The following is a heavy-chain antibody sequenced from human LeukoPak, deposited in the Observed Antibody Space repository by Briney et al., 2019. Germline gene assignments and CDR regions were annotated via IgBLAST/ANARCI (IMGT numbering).Heavy chain of an antibody. D-gene: IGHD3-16*01. CDR2: IYHSEAP. CDR1: GGSISDHY. V-gene: IGHV4-59*08. J-gene: IGHJ5*02. CDR3: ARGHYDFAP. Sequence: PSETLSLTCGVSGGSISDHYWSWIRQPPGKGLEWIAYIYHSEAPNYNPSLNARVTMSLDMSKNQFSLRLSSVTAADTAVYYCARGHYDFAPWGQGTLVTVSS.